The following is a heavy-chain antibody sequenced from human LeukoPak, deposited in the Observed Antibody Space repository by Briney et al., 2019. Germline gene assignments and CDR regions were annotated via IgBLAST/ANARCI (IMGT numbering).Heavy chain of an antibody. CDR3: ARDLGLYDSSGYGFG. CDR1: GFTFSSYT. Sequence: GGSLRLSCAASGFTFSSYTMNWVRQAPGKGLECVSSISSSSSYIYYGDSVKGRFTISRDNGKNSLYLQLNSLRAADTAIYYCARDLGLYDSSGYGFGWGQGTLVTVSS. J-gene: IGHJ4*02. V-gene: IGHV3-21*01. D-gene: IGHD3-22*01. CDR2: ISSSSSYI.